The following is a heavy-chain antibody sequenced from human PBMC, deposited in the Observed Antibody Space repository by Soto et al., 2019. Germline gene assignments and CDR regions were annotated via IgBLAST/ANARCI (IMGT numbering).Heavy chain of an antibody. CDR2: VYPGDSDT. D-gene: IGHD6-13*01. CDR1: GYSFVNYW. V-gene: IGHV5-51*01. Sequence: EVQLVQSESEVKKPGASLKISCKVSGYSFVNYWIGWVRQMPGKGLEWMGNVYPGDSDTDYSPSFQGRVTISADKSVTTTFLQWSSLQASDTAIYYCARQSLSSSAFDFWGQGTLVIVSS. CDR3: ARQSLSSSAFDF. J-gene: IGHJ4*02.